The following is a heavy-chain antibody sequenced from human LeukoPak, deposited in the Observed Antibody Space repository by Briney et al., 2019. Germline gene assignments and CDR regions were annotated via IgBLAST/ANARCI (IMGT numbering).Heavy chain of an antibody. J-gene: IGHJ5*02. CDR1: GYSFSSNS. CDR2: ISAYNGNT. Sequence: ASVKVSCEASGYSFSSNSISWMRQAAGQGLEWMGWISAYNGNTKYAQKLQGRVTMTTDTSTNTAYMELRSLRSDDTAVCYCARDFGGSYTGGGWFDPWGQGTLVTVSS. D-gene: IGHD1-26*01. CDR3: ARDFGGSYTGGGWFDP. V-gene: IGHV1-18*01.